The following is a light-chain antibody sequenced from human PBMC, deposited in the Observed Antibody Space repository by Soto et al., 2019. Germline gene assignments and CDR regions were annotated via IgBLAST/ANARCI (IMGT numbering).Light chain of an antibody. V-gene: IGKV3-20*01. CDR2: GAS. CDR1: QSVSSNY. CDR3: QQYGSSPLT. J-gene: IGKJ4*01. Sequence: EIVLTQSPGTLSLSPGERATLSCRASQSVSSNYVAWYQQKPGQATRLLIYGASSSAASIPDRFIGSGSGTDFSLTISSRVPEDFSVYHCQQYGSSPLTFGGGTKVEIK.